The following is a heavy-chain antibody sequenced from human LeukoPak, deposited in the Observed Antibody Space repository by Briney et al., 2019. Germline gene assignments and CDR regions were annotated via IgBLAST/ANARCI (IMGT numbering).Heavy chain of an antibody. CDR2: IKSKTDGGTT. CDR3: TTASAGWVGDLFPGD. Sequence: PGGSLRLSCAASGFTFSNAWMSWVRQAPGKGLEWVGRIKSKTDGGTTDYAAPVKGSFTISRDDSKNTLYLQMNSLKTEDTAVYYCTTASAGWVGDLFPGDWGQGTLVTVSS. CDR1: GFTFSNAW. D-gene: IGHD3-10*01. V-gene: IGHV3-15*01. J-gene: IGHJ4*02.